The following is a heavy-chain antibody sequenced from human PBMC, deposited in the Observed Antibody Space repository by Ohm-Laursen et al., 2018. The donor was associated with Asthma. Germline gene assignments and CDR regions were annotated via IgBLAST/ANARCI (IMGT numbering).Heavy chain of an antibody. D-gene: IGHD3-10*01. CDR3: VRVGGRAFDY. J-gene: IGHJ4*02. V-gene: IGHV3-53*01. Sequence: SLRLSCTPSGFTDISNHLSWVRPAPGKGLDWVSVIYSGGSTYYADSVKGRFTISSDNSKNTLYLQMNSLRAEDTAVYYCVRVGGRAFDYWGQGTLVTVSS. CDR1: GFTDISNH. CDR2: IYSGGST.